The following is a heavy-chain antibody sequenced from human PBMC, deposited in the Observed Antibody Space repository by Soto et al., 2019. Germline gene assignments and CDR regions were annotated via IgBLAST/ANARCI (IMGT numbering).Heavy chain of an antibody. Sequence: QVQLQESGPGLVKPSETLSLTCTVSGGSISSYYWSWIRQPPGKGLEWIGYIYYSGSTNYNPSLKSRXXIXVXXSKNQFSLKLSSVTAADTAVYYCARGYDSSGGFDYWGQGTLVTVSS. V-gene: IGHV4-59*01. J-gene: IGHJ4*02. CDR2: IYYSGST. CDR3: ARGYDSSGGFDY. CDR1: GGSISSYY. D-gene: IGHD3-22*01.